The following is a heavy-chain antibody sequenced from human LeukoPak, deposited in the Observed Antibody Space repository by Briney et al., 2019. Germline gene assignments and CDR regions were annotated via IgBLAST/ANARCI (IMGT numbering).Heavy chain of an antibody. D-gene: IGHD6-19*01. J-gene: IGHJ6*02. CDR2: INHSGST. Sequence: KSSETLSLTCAVYGGSFSGYYWSWIRQPPGKGLEWIGEINHSGSTNYNPSLKSRVTISVDTSKNQFSLKLSSVTAADTAVYYCARERNQYRQWLRGYGMDVWGQGTTVTVSS. CDR3: ARERNQYRQWLRGYGMDV. CDR1: GGSFSGYY. V-gene: IGHV4-34*01.